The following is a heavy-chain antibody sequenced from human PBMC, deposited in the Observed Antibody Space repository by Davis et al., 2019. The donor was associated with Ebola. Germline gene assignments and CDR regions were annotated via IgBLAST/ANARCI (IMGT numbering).Heavy chain of an antibody. CDR2: IYSGGST. J-gene: IGHJ6*02. D-gene: IGHD6-19*01. V-gene: IGHV3-53*05. Sequence: GESLKISCAASGFTVSSNYMSWVRQAPGKGLEWVSVIYSGGSTYYADSVKGRFTISRDNSKNTLYLQMNSLRAEDTAVYYCAKDPSHSSGWYYYGMDVWGQGTTVTVSS. CDR1: GFTVSSNY. CDR3: AKDPSHSSGWYYYGMDV.